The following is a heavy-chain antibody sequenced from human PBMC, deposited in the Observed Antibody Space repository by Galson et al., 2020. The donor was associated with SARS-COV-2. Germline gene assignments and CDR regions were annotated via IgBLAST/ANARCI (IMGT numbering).Heavy chain of an antibody. Sequence: GESLKISCAASGFTFSDHNMIWVRQAPGKGLEWVSSISGSASYIYYADSMKGRFTISRDNAKNSLYLQMNSLRAEDTAVYYCARDKGSGFRMYWYFDLWGRGTLVTVSS. CDR2: ISGSASYI. J-gene: IGHJ2*01. CDR1: GFTFSDHN. V-gene: IGHV3-21*01. D-gene: IGHD3-22*01. CDR3: ARDKGSGFRMYWYFDL.